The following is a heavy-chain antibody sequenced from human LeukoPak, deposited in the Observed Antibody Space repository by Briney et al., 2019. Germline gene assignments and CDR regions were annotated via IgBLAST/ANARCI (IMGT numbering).Heavy chain of an antibody. J-gene: IGHJ6*02. CDR1: GGSLSSYY. V-gene: IGHV4-59*01. CDR2: IYYSGST. CDR3: ARGHYYYGMDV. Sequence: SETLSLTCTVSGGSLSSYYWSWIRQPPGKGLEGIGYIYYSGSTNYNPSLKSRVTISVDTSKNQFSLKLSSVTAADTAVYCCARGHYYYGMDVWGQGTTVSVSS.